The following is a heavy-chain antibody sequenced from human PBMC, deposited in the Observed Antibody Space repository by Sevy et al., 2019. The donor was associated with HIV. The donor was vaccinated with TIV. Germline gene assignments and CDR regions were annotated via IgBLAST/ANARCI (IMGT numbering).Heavy chain of an antibody. J-gene: IGHJ6*02. CDR3: AHSRGVYGYYYGMDV. V-gene: IGHV3-30*03. Sequence: GGSLRLSCAASGVTFSSYGIHWVRQAPGKGLEWVAVISYDGSKKNHAESMKGRFTISRDNSKNTLYLQMSSLRPEDTAVYYCAHSRGVYGYYYGMDVWGQGTPVTVSS. D-gene: IGHD3-3*01. CDR2: ISYDGSKK. CDR1: GVTFSSYG.